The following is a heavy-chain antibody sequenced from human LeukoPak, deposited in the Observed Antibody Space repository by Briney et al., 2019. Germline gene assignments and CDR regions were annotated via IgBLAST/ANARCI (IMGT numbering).Heavy chain of an antibody. Sequence: GRSLRLSCAASGFTFSSYAMRWVRQAPGKGLEWVANIKQDGSEKYYVDSVKGRFTISRDNAKNSLYLQMNSLRAEDTAVYYCARVGDDYGDYDYYYYMDVWGKGTTVTVSS. CDR2: IKQDGSEK. J-gene: IGHJ6*03. CDR3: ARVGDDYGDYDYYYYMDV. D-gene: IGHD4-17*01. CDR1: GFTFSSYA. V-gene: IGHV3-7*01.